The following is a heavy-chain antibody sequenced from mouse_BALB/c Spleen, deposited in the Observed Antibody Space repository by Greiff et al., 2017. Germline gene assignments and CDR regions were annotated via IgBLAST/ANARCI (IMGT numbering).Heavy chain of an antibody. CDR3: ARDSRYGNLDY. V-gene: IGHV5-6-3*01. D-gene: IGHD2-10*02. CDR2: INSNGGST. Sequence: EVKVVESGGGLVQPGGSLKLSCAASGFTFSSYGMSWVRQTPDKRLELVATINSNGGSTYYPDSVKGRFTISRDNAKNTLYLQMSSLKSEDTAMYYCARDSRYGNLDYWGQGTTLTVAS. J-gene: IGHJ2*01. CDR1: GFTFSSYG.